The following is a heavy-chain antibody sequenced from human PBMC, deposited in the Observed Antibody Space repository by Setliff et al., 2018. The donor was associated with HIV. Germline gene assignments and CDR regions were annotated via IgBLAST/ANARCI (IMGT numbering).Heavy chain of an antibody. CDR3: ARGYCSSTSCYGIYYFDN. CDR1: GYNFTSHD. V-gene: IGHV1-8*01. D-gene: IGHD2-2*01. J-gene: IGHJ4*02. Sequence: GASVKVSCKASGYNFTSHDINWVRQAPGQGLEWMGWMNPKSGNTGYARKFQGRVTMTRKTSISIAYMELRSLRSDDTAVYYCARGYCSSTSCYGIYYFDNWGQGTPVTVSS. CDR2: MNPKSGNT.